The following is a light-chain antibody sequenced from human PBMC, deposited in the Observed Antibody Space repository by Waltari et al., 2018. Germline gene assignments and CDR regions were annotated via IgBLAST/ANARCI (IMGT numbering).Light chain of an antibody. CDR1: SGSVSSTSY. CDR2: KIN. Sequence: QTVVTQEPALSVSPGGTVTLTCALTSGSVSSTSYPSWYQQPPGQAPRTLVYKINNRPSGVPDRFSGSMLGNKAALTITGAQAEDESDYYCVLYMGSGIWVFGGGTKLTVL. CDR3: VLYMGSGIWV. V-gene: IGLV8-61*01. J-gene: IGLJ3*02.